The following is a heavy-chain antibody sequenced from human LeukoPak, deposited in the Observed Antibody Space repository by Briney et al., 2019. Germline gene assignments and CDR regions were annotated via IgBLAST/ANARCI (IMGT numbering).Heavy chain of an antibody. CDR1: GFPFNYYA. Sequence: GSLRLSCAASGFPFNYYAVTWVRQAPGKGLEWVSTVTVSDNNTYYADSLQGRFTLSGDRAKNTVFLQMDSLRVGDTAVYYCAMATSWYRIDHWGQGTLVTVSS. CDR3: AMATSWYRIDH. V-gene: IGHV3-23*01. J-gene: IGHJ4*02. CDR2: VTVSDNNT. D-gene: IGHD6-13*01.